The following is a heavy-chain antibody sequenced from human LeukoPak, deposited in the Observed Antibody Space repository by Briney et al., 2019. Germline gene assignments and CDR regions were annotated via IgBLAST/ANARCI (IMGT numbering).Heavy chain of an antibody. CDR3: ARGAQLTDH. V-gene: IGHV3-64*01. Sequence: PGGSLRLFCAASGFTFFTYGLHWVRQAPGEGLEYVSGIGPDGGTIYYANSVKGRFTISRDNSKSMLFLQMDSLTPDDMAVYYCARGAQLTDHWGQGTLVTVSS. CDR2: IGPDGGTI. J-gene: IGHJ5*02. CDR1: GFTFFTYG. D-gene: IGHD6-13*01.